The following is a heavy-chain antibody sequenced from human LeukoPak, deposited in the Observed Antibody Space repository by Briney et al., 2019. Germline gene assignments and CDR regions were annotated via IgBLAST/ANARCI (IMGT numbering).Heavy chain of an antibody. J-gene: IGHJ4*02. CDR1: GYTFTDYY. Sequence: ASVRVSCKASGYTFTDYYMHWVRQAPGQGPEWMGWINSNSGATNYAQKFQGRVTMTRDTSISTVYMELSSLRSDDTAVYYCARGRDRGASTPFDYWGQGTLVTVSS. D-gene: IGHD1-26*01. V-gene: IGHV1-2*02. CDR2: INSNSGAT. CDR3: ARGRDRGASTPFDY.